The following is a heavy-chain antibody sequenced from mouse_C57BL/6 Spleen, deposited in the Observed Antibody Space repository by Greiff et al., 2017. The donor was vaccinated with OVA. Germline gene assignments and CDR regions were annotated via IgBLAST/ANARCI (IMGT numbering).Heavy chain of an antibody. V-gene: IGHV1-69*01. J-gene: IGHJ4*01. CDR2: IDPSDSYT. Sequence: QVQLQQPGAELVMPGASVKLSCKASGYTFTSYWMHWVKQRPGQGLEWIGEIDPSDSYTNYNQKFKGKSTLTVDKSSSTAYMQLSSLTSEDSAVFYCARRSVLSYYAMDYWGQGTSVTVSS. CDR1: GYTFTSYW. CDR3: ARRSVLSYYAMDY.